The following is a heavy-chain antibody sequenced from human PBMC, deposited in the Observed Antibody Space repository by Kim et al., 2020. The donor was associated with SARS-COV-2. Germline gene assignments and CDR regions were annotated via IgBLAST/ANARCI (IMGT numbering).Heavy chain of an antibody. CDR2: IYYSGST. J-gene: IGHJ3*02. V-gene: IGHV4-39*01. CDR3: ARRRVVPAAHDAFDI. Sequence: SETLSLTCTVSGGSISSSSYYWGWIRQPPGKGLEWIGSIYYSGSTYYNPSLKSRVTISVDTSKNQFSLKLSSVTAADTAVYYCARRRVVPAAHDAFDIWGQGTMVTVSS. D-gene: IGHD2-2*01. CDR1: GGSISSSSYY.